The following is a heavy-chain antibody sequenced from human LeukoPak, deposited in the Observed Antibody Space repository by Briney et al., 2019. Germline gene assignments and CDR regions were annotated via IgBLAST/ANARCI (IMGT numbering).Heavy chain of an antibody. CDR1: GFTFSYAW. J-gene: IGHJ6*03. Sequence: GGSLRLSCAASGFTFSYAWMSWVRQAPGKGLEWVGRIKSEVEAGTTDYAAPVKGRFTISRDDSEKTLYLQMNSLKTEDTAVYFCTTVSGTYFSLSSYYYMDVWGKGTTVTVSS. D-gene: IGHD1-26*01. CDR2: IKSEVEAGTT. CDR3: TTVSGTYFSLSSYYYMDV. V-gene: IGHV3-15*01.